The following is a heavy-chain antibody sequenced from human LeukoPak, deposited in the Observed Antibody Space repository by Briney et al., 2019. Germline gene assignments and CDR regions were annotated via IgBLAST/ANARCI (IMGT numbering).Heavy chain of an antibody. J-gene: IGHJ5*02. V-gene: IGHV3-9*03. CDR1: GFTFDDYA. CDR2: ISWNSGSI. CDR3: ARRSTSSWSWFDP. D-gene: IGHD6-6*01. Sequence: PGRSLRLSCAASGFTFDDYAMHWVRQAPGKGLEWVSGISWNSGSIGYADSVKGRFTISRHNAKNSLYLQMNSLRAEAMALYYCARRSTSSWSWFDPWGQGTLVTVSS.